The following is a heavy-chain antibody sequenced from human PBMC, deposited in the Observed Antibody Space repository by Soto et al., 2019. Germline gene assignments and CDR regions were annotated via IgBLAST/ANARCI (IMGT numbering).Heavy chain of an antibody. Sequence: PGGSLRLSCAASGFTFSNYWMHWVRQAPGKGLEWVSRINGDGRTTIYADSVKGRFTISRDNAKNTLYLQMNNLRAEDTAVYYCARAGLGYCTSTSCHPGFDIWGQGTMVTVSS. D-gene: IGHD2-2*01. CDR1: GFTFSNYW. CDR2: INGDGRTT. V-gene: IGHV3-74*01. CDR3: ARAGLGYCTSTSCHPGFDI. J-gene: IGHJ3*02.